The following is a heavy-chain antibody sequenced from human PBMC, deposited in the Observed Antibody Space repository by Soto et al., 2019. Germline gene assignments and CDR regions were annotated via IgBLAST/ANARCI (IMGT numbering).Heavy chain of an antibody. CDR3: ARGPLNNRNYYYYGMDV. V-gene: IGHV1-69*01. CDR1: GGTFSTST. CDR2: IIPIFGTA. Sequence: QVQLVQSGAEVKKPGSSVKVSCKTSGGTFSTSSGGTFSTSTISWVRQAPGQGLEWMGGIIPIFGTANYAQKFQDRVTITADESTSTAHMELRSLGSEDTAVYYCARGPLNNRNYYYYGMDVWGQGTTVTVSS. J-gene: IGHJ6*02. D-gene: IGHD1-1*01.